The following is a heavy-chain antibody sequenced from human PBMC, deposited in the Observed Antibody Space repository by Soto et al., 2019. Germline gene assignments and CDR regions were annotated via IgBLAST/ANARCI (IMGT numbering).Heavy chain of an antibody. J-gene: IGHJ6*02. CDR3: ARDVPLNYYDGTYSYYAMDV. D-gene: IGHD3-16*01. CDR2: IIPFFKAT. Sequence: AVKVSCKASGGTFSSHAISWVRQAPGQGLEWMGGIIPFFKATNYAQKFQGRVTITADDSTSTAYMDLYSLRSEDTAVYYCARDVPLNYYDGTYSYYAMDVWGQGTTVTVYS. V-gene: IGHV1-69*13. CDR1: GGTFSSHA.